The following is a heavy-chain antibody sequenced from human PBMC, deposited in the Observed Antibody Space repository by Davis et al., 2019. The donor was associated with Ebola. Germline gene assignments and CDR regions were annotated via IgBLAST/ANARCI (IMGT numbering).Heavy chain of an antibody. V-gene: IGHV1-8*01. D-gene: IGHD5-18*01. CDR2: INPNSGNR. Sequence: ASVKVSCKASGYTFTNYDINWVRQATGQGLEWVGWINPNSGNRGYAQQFQGRVTMTRNTSISTAYMELRSLRSEDTAVYYCARVGGYSYGYYSFWGQGTLVTVSS. CDR3: ARVGGYSYGYYSF. CDR1: GYTFTNYD. J-gene: IGHJ4*02.